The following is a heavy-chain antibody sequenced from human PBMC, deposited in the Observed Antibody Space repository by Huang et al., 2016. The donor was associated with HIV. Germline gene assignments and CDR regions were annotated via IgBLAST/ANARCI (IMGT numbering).Heavy chain of an antibody. Sequence: QEQLVESGGGVVQPGGSLRLSCATSGFSFSHYGMHWVRQASGKGLGWVAFIRFDGGNKHDADSAKCRFTISRDNSKKMLFLEMNSLRGDDTAFYYCATDLGGYSFDYWGQGALVSVSS. V-gene: IGHV3-30*02. J-gene: IGHJ4*02. CDR2: IRFDGGNK. D-gene: IGHD2-21*02. CDR3: ATDLGGYSFDY. CDR1: GFSFSHYG.